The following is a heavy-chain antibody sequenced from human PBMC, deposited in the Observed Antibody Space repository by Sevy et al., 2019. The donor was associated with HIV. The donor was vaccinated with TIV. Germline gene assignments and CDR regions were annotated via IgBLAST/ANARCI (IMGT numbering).Heavy chain of an antibody. J-gene: IGHJ3*02. Sequence: GGSLRLSCNASGITFSTSVMNWVRQVPGKGLEWVSYISDSGRTEYYADSVRGRFTISRDNTQKSLHLQMNSLRAEDTAVYYCVRDKVKGYHSDDAFDIWGQGTTVTVSS. D-gene: IGHD3-22*01. V-gene: IGHV3-48*03. CDR2: ISDSGRTE. CDR1: GITFSTSV. CDR3: VRDKVKGYHSDDAFDI.